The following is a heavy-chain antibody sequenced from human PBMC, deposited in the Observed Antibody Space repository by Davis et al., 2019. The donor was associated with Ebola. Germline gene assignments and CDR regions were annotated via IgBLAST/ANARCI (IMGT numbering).Heavy chain of an antibody. CDR2: ISYDGSNK. D-gene: IGHD4-11*01. Sequence: GGSLRLSCAASGFTFSSYGMHWVRQAPGKGLEWVAVISYDGSNKYYADSVKGRFTISRDNSKNTLYLQMNTLRAEDTAVYYCAKDAGNNYRWFDPWGQGTLVTVSS. V-gene: IGHV3-30*18. CDR3: AKDAGNNYRWFDP. J-gene: IGHJ5*02. CDR1: GFTFSSYG.